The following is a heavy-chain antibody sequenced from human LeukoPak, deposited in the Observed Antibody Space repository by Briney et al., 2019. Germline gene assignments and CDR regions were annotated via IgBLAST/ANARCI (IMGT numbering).Heavy chain of an antibody. V-gene: IGHV4-61*02. J-gene: IGHJ4*02. CDR3: ARDGGSSWSFDY. D-gene: IGHD6-13*01. Sequence: SQTLSLTCTVSGGSISSGSYYWSWIRQPAGKGLEWIGRIYTSGSTNYNPSLKSRVTISVDTSKNQFSLKLSSVTAADTAVYYCARDGGSSWSFDYWGQGTLVTVSS. CDR1: GGSISSGSYY. CDR2: IYTSGST.